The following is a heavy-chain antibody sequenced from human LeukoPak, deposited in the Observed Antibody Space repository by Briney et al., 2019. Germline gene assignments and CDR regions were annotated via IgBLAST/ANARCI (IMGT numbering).Heavy chain of an antibody. J-gene: IGHJ3*02. D-gene: IGHD4-17*01. CDR3: ARVGGDYSDAFDI. CDR1: GGSISSYY. CDR2: IYYSGST. V-gene: IGHV4-59*01. Sequence: SETLSLTCTVSGGSISSYYWSWIRQPPGKGLEWIGYIYYSGSTNYNPSLKSRVTISVDTSKNQFSLKLSSVTAADTAVYYCARVGGDYSDAFDIWGQGTMATVSS.